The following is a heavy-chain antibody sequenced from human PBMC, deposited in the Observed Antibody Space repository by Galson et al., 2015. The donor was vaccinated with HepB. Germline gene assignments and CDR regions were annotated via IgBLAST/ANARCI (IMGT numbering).Heavy chain of an antibody. Sequence: SLRLSCAASGFTFSSYSMNWVRQAPGKGLEWVSYISSSSSTIYYADSVKGRFTISRDNARNSLYLQMNSLRVEDTAVYYCGRDAHSRQGSDYWGQGTLVTVSS. CDR2: ISSSSSTI. D-gene: IGHD2-21*01. J-gene: IGHJ4*02. CDR3: GRDAHSRQGSDY. V-gene: IGHV3-48*04. CDR1: GFTFSSYS.